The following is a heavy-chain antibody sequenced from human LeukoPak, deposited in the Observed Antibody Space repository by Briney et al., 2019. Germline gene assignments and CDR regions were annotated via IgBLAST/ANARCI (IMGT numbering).Heavy chain of an antibody. J-gene: IGHJ3*02. Sequence: SQTLSLTCAIFGDSVSSKSAAWNWTRQSPSRGLEWLGRTYYRSKWYDDYAVSLKSRITINPDAPKNQFSLHLNSVTPEDTAVYYYARGAVGRHGSKGDVFDIWGQGTMVTVPS. V-gene: IGHV6-1*01. CDR1: GDSVSSKSAA. CDR2: TYYRSKWYD. D-gene: IGHD1-1*01. CDR3: ARGAVGRHGSKGDVFDI.